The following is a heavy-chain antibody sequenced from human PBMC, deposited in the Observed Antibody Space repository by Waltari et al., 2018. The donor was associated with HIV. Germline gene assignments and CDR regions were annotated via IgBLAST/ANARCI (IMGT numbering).Heavy chain of an antibody. CDR1: GYSIESGYY. Sequence: QVQLQESGPGLVKPSETLSLTCSVSGYSIESGYYWGWIRQPPGKALEWIGSSLHSGNTYSNPSLKGRLTIPLDTSKNQVSLKRSSVTAADTAVYYCASGSRRGHSHGIDYWGQGTLVTVSS. V-gene: IGHV4-38-2*01. J-gene: IGHJ4*02. CDR2: SLHSGNT. D-gene: IGHD5-18*01. CDR3: ASGSRRGHSHGIDY.